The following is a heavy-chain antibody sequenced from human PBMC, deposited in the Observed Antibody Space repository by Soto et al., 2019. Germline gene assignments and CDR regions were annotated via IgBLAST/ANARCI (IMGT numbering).Heavy chain of an antibody. J-gene: IGHJ6*02. CDR1: GYTFTSYY. Sequence: ASVKVSCKASGYTFTSYYIHWVRRAPGQGLEWIGVINPTVGTTSYPQKFQGRFTMTRDTSTTTVYMELSSLRSEDTAVYYCARVAYCGGDCYGRYYYGMDVWGQGTTVTVSS. CDR3: ARVAYCGGDCYGRYYYGMDV. V-gene: IGHV1-46*01. CDR2: INPTVGTT. D-gene: IGHD2-21*02.